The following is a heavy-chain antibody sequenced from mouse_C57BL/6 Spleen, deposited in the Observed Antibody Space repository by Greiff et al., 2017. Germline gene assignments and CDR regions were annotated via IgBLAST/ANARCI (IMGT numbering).Heavy chain of an antibody. J-gene: IGHJ2*01. CDR3: ARDDYDEDYFDY. D-gene: IGHD2-4*01. CDR2: IYPGSGNT. Sequence: VQLQESGPELVKPGASVKISCKASGYSFTSYYIHWVKQRPGQGLEWIGWIYPGSGNTKYNEKFKGKATLTADTSSSTAYMQLSSLTSEDAAVYYCARDDYDEDYFDYWGQGTTLTVSS. CDR1: GYSFTSYY. V-gene: IGHV1-66*01.